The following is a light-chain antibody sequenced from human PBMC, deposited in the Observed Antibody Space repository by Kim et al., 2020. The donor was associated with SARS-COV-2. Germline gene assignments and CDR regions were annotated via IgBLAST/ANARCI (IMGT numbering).Light chain of an antibody. V-gene: IGLV4-69*01. CDR3: QTWGTGIHWV. CDR2: VNSDGSH. J-gene: IGLJ3*02. Sequence: SVKLTCTLSSGHSSDAIAWQQQQPEKGPRYLMKVNSDGSHSKGDGIPDRFSGSSSGAERYLTISSLQSEDEADYYCQTWGTGIHWVFGGGTQLTVL. CDR1: SGHSSDA.